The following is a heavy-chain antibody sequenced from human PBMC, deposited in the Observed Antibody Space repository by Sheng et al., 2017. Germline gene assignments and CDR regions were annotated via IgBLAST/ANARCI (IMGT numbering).Heavy chain of an antibody. D-gene: IGHD2-2*01. CDR3: ARDVIYD. CDR1: GFTFSRYS. Sequence: EVQLEESGGGQVKPGGSLRLSCAASGFTFSRYSMNWVRQAPGKGLEWVSCISSSSRNIYYADSVKGRFTISRDTPRLTVFGMNSLRVEDTAVYYCARDVIYDWGQGTLV. J-gene: IGHJ4*02. V-gene: IGHV3-21*01. CDR2: ISSSSRNI.